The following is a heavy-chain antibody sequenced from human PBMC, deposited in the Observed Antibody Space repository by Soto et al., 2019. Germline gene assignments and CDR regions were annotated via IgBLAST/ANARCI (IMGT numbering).Heavy chain of an antibody. CDR2: TSYDGTNK. D-gene: IGHD3-16*01. V-gene: IGHV3-30*19. CDR1: GCTFRSYV. Sequence: QVQLVESGGGVVQPGTSLRVSCVASGCTFRSYVIHWVRQAPGKGLEWVALTSYDGTNKYYGDSVRGRFTISRDNSRNTVDLQMDSLRVEDTAVYYCARWGTTGGLDVWGQGTLVSVSS. CDR3: ARWGTTGGLDV. J-gene: IGHJ1*01.